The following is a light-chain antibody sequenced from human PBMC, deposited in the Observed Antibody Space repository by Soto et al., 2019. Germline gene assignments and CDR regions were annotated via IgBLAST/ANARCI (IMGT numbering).Light chain of an antibody. CDR1: SSDVGSYNL. CDR3: CSYAGSSTFE. J-gene: IGLJ3*02. CDR2: EVS. V-gene: IGLV2-23*02. Sequence: QSALTQPASVSGSPGQSTTISCTGTSSDVGSYNLVSWYQQHPGKAPKLMIYEVSKRPSGVSNRFSGSKSGNTASLTISGLQAEDEADYYCCSYAGSSTFEFGGGTKVTVL.